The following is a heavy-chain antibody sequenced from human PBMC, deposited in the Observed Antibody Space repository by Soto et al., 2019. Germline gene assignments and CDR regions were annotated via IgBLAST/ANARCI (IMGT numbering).Heavy chain of an antibody. CDR3: ARDHLAYHYDSSGLWLAY. Sequence: GASVKVSGKASGYTFTSYAMHWVRQAPGQRLEWMGWINAGNGNTKYSQKFQGRVTITRDTSASTAYMELSSLRSEDTAVYYCARDHLAYHYDSSGLWLAYWGQGTLVTVSS. D-gene: IGHD3-22*01. V-gene: IGHV1-3*01. J-gene: IGHJ4*02. CDR2: INAGNGNT. CDR1: GYTFTSYA.